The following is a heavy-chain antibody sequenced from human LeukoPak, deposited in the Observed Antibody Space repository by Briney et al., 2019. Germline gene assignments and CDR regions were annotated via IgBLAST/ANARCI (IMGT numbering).Heavy chain of an antibody. CDR3: ARDNLHIAAAGDYYYYYGMDV. CDR1: GFTFSSYS. CDR2: ISSSSSYI. Sequence: GGSLRLSCAASGFTFSSYSMNWVRQAPGKGVEWVSSISSSSSYIYYADSVKGRFTISRDNAKNSLYLQMNSLRAEDTAVYYCARDNLHIAAAGDYYYYYGMDVWGQGTTVTVSS. J-gene: IGHJ6*02. V-gene: IGHV3-21*01. D-gene: IGHD6-13*01.